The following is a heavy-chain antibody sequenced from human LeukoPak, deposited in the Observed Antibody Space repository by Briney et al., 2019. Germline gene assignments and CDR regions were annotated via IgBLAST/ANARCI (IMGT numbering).Heavy chain of an antibody. CDR1: GFTFSRYF. CDR2: IKSDGRDT. Sequence: GGSLRLSCAVSGFTFSRYFMQWVRQAPGKGVEWVADIKSDGRDTFYVEAVKGRFNISRENDKKTVYLQMNSLRAQDTAVYFCARERQVTILHSAAFDIWGQGTMVTVSS. D-gene: IGHD2-21*01. J-gene: IGHJ3*02. V-gene: IGHV3-30*04. CDR3: ARERQVTILHSAAFDI.